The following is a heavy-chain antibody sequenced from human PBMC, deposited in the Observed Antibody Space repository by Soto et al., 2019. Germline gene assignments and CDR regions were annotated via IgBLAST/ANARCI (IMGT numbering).Heavy chain of an antibody. CDR1: GDSVSSNSAA. CDR3: ARDPGVSGYDILTGPSNGGFDY. CDR2: TYYRSKWYN. D-gene: IGHD3-9*01. Sequence: QSQTLSLTCAISGDSVSSNSAAWNWIRQSPSRGLEWLGRTYYRSKWYNDYAVSVKSRITINPDTSKNQFSLQLNSVTPEDTAVYYCARDPGVSGYDILTGPSNGGFDYWGQGTLVTVSS. V-gene: IGHV6-1*01. J-gene: IGHJ4*02.